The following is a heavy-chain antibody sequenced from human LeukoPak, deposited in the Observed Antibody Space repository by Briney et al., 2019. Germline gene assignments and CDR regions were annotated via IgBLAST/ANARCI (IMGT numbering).Heavy chain of an antibody. CDR3: ARGYSSGLHFDY. D-gene: IGHD6-19*01. CDR1: GFTFSNYW. CDR2: MNIDGSEK. Sequence: GGSLRLSCAASGFTFSNYWMGWVRQAPGKRLEWVANMNIDGSEKYYADSVKGRFTISRVNAKNTLYLQMNSLRAEDTAVYYCARGYSSGLHFDYWGQGTLVTVSS. V-gene: IGHV3-7*01. J-gene: IGHJ4*02.